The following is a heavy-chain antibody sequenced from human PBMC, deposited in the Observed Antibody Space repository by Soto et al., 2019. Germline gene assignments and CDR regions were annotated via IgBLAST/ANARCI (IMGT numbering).Heavy chain of an antibody. D-gene: IGHD1-1*01. J-gene: IGHJ4*02. CDR1: GGSISSEYFH. V-gene: IGHV4-30-4*08. CDR2: IHYSGSI. Sequence: SETLSLTCAVSGGSISSEYFHWTWIRQSPGKGLEWIGYIHYSGSIMYNPSFKSRLTMAVDKTKHQFSLQLTSVTAADTAVYYCARRVSLEIDYWGQGTLLTVSS. CDR3: ARRVSLEIDY.